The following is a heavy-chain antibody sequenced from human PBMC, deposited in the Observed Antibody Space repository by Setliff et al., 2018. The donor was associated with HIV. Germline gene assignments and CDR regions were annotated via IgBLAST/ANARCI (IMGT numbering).Heavy chain of an antibody. J-gene: IGHJ4*01. CDR1: GFTFNTYS. V-gene: IGHV3-21*06. CDR2: ISSTSTNI. Sequence: PGGSLRLSCAASGFTFNTYSLNWVRQAPGKGLEWFSSISSTSTNIYYADSVRGRFTVSRDNAKNSVFLQMNRLRGEDTGVYYCARLGTARSFDIWGLGTLVTVSS. D-gene: IGHD7-27*01. CDR3: ARLGTARSFDI.